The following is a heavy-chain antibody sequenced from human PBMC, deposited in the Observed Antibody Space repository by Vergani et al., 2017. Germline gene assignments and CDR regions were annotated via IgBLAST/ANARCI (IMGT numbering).Heavy chain of an antibody. D-gene: IGHD6-6*01. V-gene: IGHV3-53*02. Sequence: EVQLVETGGGLIQPGGSLRLSCAASGFTVSSNYMSWVRQAPGKGLEWVSVIYSGGSTYYADSVKGRFTISRDNSKNTLYLQMNSLRAEDTAVYYCARATGPSNCGQHVLCYYYMYIWRKGPTVSVSS. CDR3: ARATGPSNCGQHVLCYYYMYI. CDR1: GFTVSSNY. J-gene: IGHJ6*03. CDR2: IYSGGST.